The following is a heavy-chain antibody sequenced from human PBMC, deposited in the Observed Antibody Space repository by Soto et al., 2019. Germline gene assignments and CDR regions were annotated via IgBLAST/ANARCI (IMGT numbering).Heavy chain of an antibody. D-gene: IGHD6-6*01. V-gene: IGHV3-30-3*01. CDR1: GFTFSSYA. Sequence: QVQLVESGGGVVQPGRSLRLSCAASGFTFSSYAMHWVRQAPGKGLEWVAVISYDGSNKSYADSVKGRFTISRDNSKNTLYLQMNSLRAEDTAVYYCARDLEDSSSSHYYYYGMDVWGQGTTVTVSS. CDR3: ARDLEDSSSSHYYYYGMDV. CDR2: ISYDGSNK. J-gene: IGHJ6*02.